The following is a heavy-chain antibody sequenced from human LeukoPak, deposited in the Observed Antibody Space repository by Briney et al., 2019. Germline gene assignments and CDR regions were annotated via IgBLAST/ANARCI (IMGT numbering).Heavy chain of an antibody. CDR2: ISGNSSSI. D-gene: IGHD3-9*01. Sequence: GRSLRLSCAASGFTFDDYAMHWVRQAPGKGLEWVSGISGNSSSIGYADSVKGRFTISRDNAKNSLYLQMNSLRAEDTALYYCAKDGGKYYDILTGYYKFGAAYYFDYWGQGTLVTVSS. J-gene: IGHJ4*02. CDR3: AKDGGKYYDILTGYYKFGAAYYFDY. V-gene: IGHV3-9*01. CDR1: GFTFDDYA.